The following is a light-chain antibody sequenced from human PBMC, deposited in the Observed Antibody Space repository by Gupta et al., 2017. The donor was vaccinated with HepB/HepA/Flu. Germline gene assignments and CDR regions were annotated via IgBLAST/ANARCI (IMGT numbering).Light chain of an antibody. CDR1: SSDVGRYNY. V-gene: IGLV2-14*03. Sequence: GLTQPASVSGAPGQSITISFPGTSSDVGRYNYVSGYQQHPGKAPQLMICDVSNRHSGVSPRFSGSKSGNAASLTISGRQAEDEADYYCTSNTRSSTFVVGTGTKVTGL. CDR3: TSNTRSSTFV. J-gene: IGLJ1*01. CDR2: DVS.